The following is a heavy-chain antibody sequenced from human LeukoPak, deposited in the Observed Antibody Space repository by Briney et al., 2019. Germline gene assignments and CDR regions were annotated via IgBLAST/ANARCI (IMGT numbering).Heavy chain of an antibody. D-gene: IGHD2-2*01. V-gene: IGHV1-2*02. J-gene: IGHJ4*02. CDR1: GYTFIDYH. CDR2: INLETGGT. Sequence: ASVKVSCKASGYTFIDYHMHWVRQAPGQGLEWMGWINLETGGTSSSQKFQGRVTMTRDASDTTAYMELSNLRSDDAAVYYCARGYCRSTSCYNFDSWGQGTLVTVSS. CDR3: ARGYCRSTSCYNFDS.